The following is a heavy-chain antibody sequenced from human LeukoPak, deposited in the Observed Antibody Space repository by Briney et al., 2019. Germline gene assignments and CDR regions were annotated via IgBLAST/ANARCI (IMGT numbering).Heavy chain of an antibody. Sequence: GGSLRLSCAASGFTFSSFSMHWVRQAPGNGLEWVAVISNDGSHRYYADSVKGRFTISRDNSKNTLSLEMNTLRPEDTALFYCARDTNRLADYGGDYFDHWGQGTLVTVSS. CDR1: GFTFSSFS. J-gene: IGHJ4*02. CDR3: ARDTNRLADYGGDYFDH. CDR2: ISNDGSHR. D-gene: IGHD4-23*01. V-gene: IGHV3-30*04.